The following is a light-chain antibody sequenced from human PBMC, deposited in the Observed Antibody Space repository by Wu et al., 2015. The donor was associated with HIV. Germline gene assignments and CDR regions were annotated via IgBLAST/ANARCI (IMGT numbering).Light chain of an antibody. Sequence: ASVACRASQSVRSNFLAWYQQETWARLPRLLIYGASTRATGIPARFSGSGSGTEFTLTIINMQSEDFAVYYCQQYNNWPPWTFGQGTKVEIK. CDR3: QQYNNWPPWT. V-gene: IGKV3-15*01. CDR2: GAS. J-gene: IGKJ1*01. CDR1: QSVRSN.